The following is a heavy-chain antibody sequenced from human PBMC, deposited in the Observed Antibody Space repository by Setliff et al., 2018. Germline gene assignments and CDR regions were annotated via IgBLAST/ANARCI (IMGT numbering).Heavy chain of an antibody. J-gene: IGHJ5*02. V-gene: IGHV5-51*01. CDR2: IYPGDSDT. Sequence: GESLKISCKGSGYSFTSYWIGWVRPMPGKGLEWMGIIYPGDSDTRYSPSFQGQVTISADKSIHTAYLQWSSLKASDTAMYYCARQGGGHYYDSSGYYRWGQGTLVTVSS. D-gene: IGHD3-22*01. CDR1: GYSFTSYW. CDR3: ARQGGGHYYDSSGYYR.